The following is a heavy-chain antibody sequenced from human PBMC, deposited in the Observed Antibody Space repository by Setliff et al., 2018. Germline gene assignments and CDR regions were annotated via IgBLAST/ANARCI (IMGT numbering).Heavy chain of an antibody. V-gene: IGHV4-59*01. Sequence: PSETLSLTCTVSGGSIRNYYWSWIRQPPGKGQEWIGYIYYSGNTNYNPSLKSRVTISVDTSKNQFSPKLSSVTAADTAVYFCARGYYNFLSGYYTPYYFDYWGQGTLVTVSS. CDR3: ARGYYNFLSGYYTPYYFDY. J-gene: IGHJ4*02. CDR2: IYYSGNT. CDR1: GGSIRNYY. D-gene: IGHD3-3*01.